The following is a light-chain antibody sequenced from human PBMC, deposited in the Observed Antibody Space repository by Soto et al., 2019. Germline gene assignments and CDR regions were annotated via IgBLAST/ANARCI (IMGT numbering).Light chain of an antibody. V-gene: IGLV2-23*03. CDR2: EGS. CDR1: SSDVGTYNL. CDR3: CSYAGISTFVV. Sequence: QSALTQPASVSEPPGQSITISCTGTSSDVGTYNLVSWYQQHPGKAPKLMIYEGSKRPSGVSNRFSGSKSGNTASLTISGLQAEDEADYYCCSYAGISTFVVFGGGTKLTVL. J-gene: IGLJ2*01.